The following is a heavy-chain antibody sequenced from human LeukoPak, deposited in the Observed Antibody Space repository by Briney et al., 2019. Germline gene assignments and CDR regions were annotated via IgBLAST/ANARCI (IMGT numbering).Heavy chain of an antibody. CDR2: IYHSGST. CDR3: ARGGFDYDILTGYLT. J-gene: IGHJ5*02. D-gene: IGHD3-9*01. V-gene: IGHV4-38-2*01. CDR1: GYSISSGYY. Sequence: KPSETLSLTCAVSGYSISSGYYWGWIRPPPGKGLEWIGSIYHSGSTYYNPSLKSRVTISVDTSKNQFSLKLSSVTAADTAVYYCARGGFDYDILTGYLTWGQGTLVTVSS.